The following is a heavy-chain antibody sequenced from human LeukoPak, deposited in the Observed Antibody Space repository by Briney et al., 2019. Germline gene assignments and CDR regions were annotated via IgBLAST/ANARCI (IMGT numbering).Heavy chain of an antibody. CDR1: GFSLSTSGVG. CDR2: IYWNDDK. J-gene: IGHJ6*03. V-gene: IGHV2-5*01. Sequence: ESGPTLVKPTQTLTLTCTFSGFSLSTSGVGVGWIRQPPGKALEWLALIYWNDDKRYSPSLKSRLTITKDTSKNQVVLTMTNMDPVDTATYYCAHRGRYDSSGYGYYSYYMDVWGKGTTVTVSS. D-gene: IGHD3-22*01. CDR3: AHRGRYDSSGYGYYSYYMDV.